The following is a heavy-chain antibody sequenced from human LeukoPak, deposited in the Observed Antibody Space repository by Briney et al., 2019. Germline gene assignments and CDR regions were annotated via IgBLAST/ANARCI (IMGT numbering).Heavy chain of an antibody. J-gene: IGHJ4*02. D-gene: IGHD1-26*01. CDR2: IYTSGST. Sequence: PSETLSLTCTVSGGSISSYYWSWIRQPPGKGLEWIGYIYTSGSTNYNPSLKSRVTISVDTSKNQFSLKLSSVTAADTAVYYCARSAGWATRLQSFDYWGQGTLVTVSS. V-gene: IGHV4-4*09. CDR3: ARSAGWATRLQSFDY. CDR1: GGSISSYY.